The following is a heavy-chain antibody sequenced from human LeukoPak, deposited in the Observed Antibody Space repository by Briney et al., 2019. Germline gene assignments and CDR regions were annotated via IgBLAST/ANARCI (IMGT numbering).Heavy chain of an antibody. CDR3: ARVNSSSWSEFDY. CDR2: IGTAGDT. V-gene: IGHV3-13*01. CDR1: GFTFSSYD. D-gene: IGHD6-13*01. J-gene: IGHJ4*02. Sequence: PGGSLRLSCAASGFTFSSYDMHWVRHATGKGLEWVSAIGTAGDTYYPGSVKGRFTISRENAKNSLYLQMNSLRAGDTAVYYCARVNSSSWSEFDYWGQGTLVTVSS.